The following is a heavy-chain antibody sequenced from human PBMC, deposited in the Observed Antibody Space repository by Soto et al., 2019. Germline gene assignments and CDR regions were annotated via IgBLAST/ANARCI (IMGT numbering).Heavy chain of an antibody. D-gene: IGHD2-2*01. Sequence: QVQLVESGGGVVQPGRSLRLSCAASGFTFSSYGMHWVRQAPGKGLEWVAVISYDGSNKYYADSVKGRFTISRDNSKNPLYLQMNSLRAEDTAVYYCAKDRRVVVVPAAIDYWGQGTLVTVSS. J-gene: IGHJ4*02. CDR3: AKDRRVVVVPAAIDY. V-gene: IGHV3-30*18. CDR2: ISYDGSNK. CDR1: GFTFSSYG.